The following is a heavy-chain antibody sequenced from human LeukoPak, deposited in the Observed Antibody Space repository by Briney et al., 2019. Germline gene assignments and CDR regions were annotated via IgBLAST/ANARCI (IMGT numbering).Heavy chain of an antibody. CDR3: ARGPSGGNGFSY. CDR2: IKQVGSER. D-gene: IGHD2-15*01. Sequence: PRGSLRLSCAASGFTFSSYWMSWVRPAPGKGLEWVANIKQVGSERYYVDSVKGRLTISRDNAKNSLYQQMNSLRAVDTAVYYCARGPSGGNGFSYWGLGTLVTVSS. J-gene: IGHJ4*02. V-gene: IGHV3-7*04. CDR1: GFTFSSYW.